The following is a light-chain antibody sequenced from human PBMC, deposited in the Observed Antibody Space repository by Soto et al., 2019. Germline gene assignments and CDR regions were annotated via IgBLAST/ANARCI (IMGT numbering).Light chain of an antibody. Sequence: DIQMTQSPSTLSASVGDRVTITCRARQSISIWLAWYQQKPGKAPKLLIYDASILKSGVPSRFSGCGSGTEFTLTIRSLQPDDFATYYCQQYNSYRTFGQGTKVEIK. CDR2: DAS. J-gene: IGKJ1*01. CDR1: QSISIW. CDR3: QQYNSYRT. V-gene: IGKV1-5*01.